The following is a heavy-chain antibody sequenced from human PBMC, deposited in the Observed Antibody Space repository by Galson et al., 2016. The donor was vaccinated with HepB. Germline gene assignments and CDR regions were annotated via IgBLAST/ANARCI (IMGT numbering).Heavy chain of an antibody. D-gene: IGHD3-22*01. CDR2: ISGSGGST. J-gene: IGHJ4*02. CDR3: AKDLDPYDSGGFYYTDY. V-gene: IGHV3-23*01. CDR1: GFSFSTYA. Sequence: SLRLSCAASGFSFSTYAMTWVRQAPGKGLEWVSGISGSGGSTYYVDSVQGRFTISRDTSKNTLYLQLNSLRAADTAIYYCAKDLDPYDSGGFYYTDYWGQGTLVTVSS.